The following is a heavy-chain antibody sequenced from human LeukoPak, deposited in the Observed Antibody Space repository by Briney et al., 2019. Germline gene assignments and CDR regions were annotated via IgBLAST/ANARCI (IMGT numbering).Heavy chain of an antibody. V-gene: IGHV3-23*01. J-gene: IGHJ4*02. CDR2: MSGSGGST. Sequence: GGSLRLSCASSGFTFSNYAMSWVRQAPGKGLEWVSSMSGSGGSTYYADSVKGRFTISRDNSKNTLYLQMNNLRAEDTALYYCAKNQGQWLVPVDYWGQGTLVTVSS. D-gene: IGHD6-19*01. CDR3: AKNQGQWLVPVDY. CDR1: GFTFSNYA.